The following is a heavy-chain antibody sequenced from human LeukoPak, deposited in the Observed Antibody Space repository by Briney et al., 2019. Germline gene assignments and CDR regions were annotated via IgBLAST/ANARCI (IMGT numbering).Heavy chain of an antibody. Sequence: SETLSLTCAVYGGSFSGYYWSWIRQPPGKGLEWLGEINHSGSTNYNPSLKSRVTISVDTSKNQFSLKLSSVTAADTAVYYCARGQGSSSWYPFRSLDYWGQGTLVTVSS. CDR3: ARGQGSSSWYPFRSLDY. J-gene: IGHJ4*02. CDR2: INHSGST. V-gene: IGHV4-34*01. D-gene: IGHD6-13*01. CDR1: GGSFSGYY.